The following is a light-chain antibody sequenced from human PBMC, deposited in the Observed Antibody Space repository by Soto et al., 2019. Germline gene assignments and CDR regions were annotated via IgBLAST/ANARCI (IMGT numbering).Light chain of an antibody. CDR1: SSDVGSYNR. J-gene: IGLJ1*01. CDR2: EVS. CDR3: SSYTNSITLV. V-gene: IGLV2-18*02. Sequence: QSVLTQPPSVSGSPGQSVTISCTGTSSDVGSYNRVSWYQQPPGTAPKLMIYEVSNRPSGVPDRFSGSKSGNTASLTISGLQAEDEADYYCSSYTNSITLVFGTGTKLTVL.